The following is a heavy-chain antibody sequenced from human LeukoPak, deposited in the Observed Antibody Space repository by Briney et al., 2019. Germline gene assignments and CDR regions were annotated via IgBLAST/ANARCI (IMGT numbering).Heavy chain of an antibody. CDR1: GYTFTGYY. CDR2: INPNSGGT. CDR3: ARGYDYVWGCYRYTAFDY. J-gene: IGHJ4*02. Sequence: ASVKVSCKASGYTFTGYYMHWVRQAPGQGLEWMGWINPNSGGTNYAQKFQGRVTMTRDTSISTAYMELSRLRSDDTAVYYCARGYDYVWGCYRYTAFDYWGQGTLVTVSS. D-gene: IGHD3-16*02. V-gene: IGHV1-2*02.